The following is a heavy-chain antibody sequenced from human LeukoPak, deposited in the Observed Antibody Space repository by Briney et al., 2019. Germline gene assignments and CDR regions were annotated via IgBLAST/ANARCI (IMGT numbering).Heavy chain of an antibody. D-gene: IGHD2-15*01. J-gene: IGHJ4*02. CDR1: GFTFSRYW. V-gene: IGHV3-73*01. CDR3: TSNYCSGGSCYLY. CDR2: IRSKANNYAT. Sequence: PGGSLRLSCAASGFTFSRYWMSWVRQASGKGLEWVGRIRSKANNYATAYVASVKGRFTISRDDSKNTAFLQMNSLKTEDTAVYYCTSNYCSGGSCYLYWGQGTLVTVSS.